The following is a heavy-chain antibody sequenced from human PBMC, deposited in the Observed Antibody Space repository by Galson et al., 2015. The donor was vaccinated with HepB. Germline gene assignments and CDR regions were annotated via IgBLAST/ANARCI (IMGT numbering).Heavy chain of an antibody. J-gene: IGHJ4*02. V-gene: IGHV1-24*01. Sequence: CKVSGYTLTELSMHWLRQAPGKGLEWMGGFDPEDSETIYAQKFQGRVTMTEDTSTDTAYMELSSLRSEDTAVYYCATTSYSSSWYWGYWGQGTLVTVSS. D-gene: IGHD6-13*01. CDR2: FDPEDSET. CDR3: ATTSYSSSWYWGY. CDR1: GYTLTELS.